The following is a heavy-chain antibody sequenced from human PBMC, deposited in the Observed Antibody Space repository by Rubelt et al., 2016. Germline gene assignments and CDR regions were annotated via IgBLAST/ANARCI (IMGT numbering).Heavy chain of an antibody. Sequence: QVQLVQSGAEVKKPGASVKVSCKASGYTFTRYYMHWVRQAPGQGLEWMGIIHPTGCSTSYAQKFQGRVTMTRDTSTSTVYMGLSSLRSEDTAVYYCARSPRYDFEDNWFDPWGQGTLVTVSS. CDR2: IHPTGCST. V-gene: IGHV1-46*01. CDR3: ARSPRYDFEDNWFDP. J-gene: IGHJ5*02. D-gene: IGHD3-3*01. CDR1: GYTFTRYY.